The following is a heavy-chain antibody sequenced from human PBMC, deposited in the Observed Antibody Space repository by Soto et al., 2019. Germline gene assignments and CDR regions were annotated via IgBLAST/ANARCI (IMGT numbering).Heavy chain of an antibody. V-gene: IGHV2-5*01. CDR2: IYWNDDK. CDR3: AHRRPVGRVGPTTIWFDP. D-gene: IGHD1-26*01. J-gene: IGHJ5*02. CDR1: GFSLSTSYVG. Sequence: GSGPTLVNPTQTLTLTCSFSGFSLSTSYVGVGWIRQPPGKALEWLALIYWNDDKFYSPSLKSRLTITKDTSKNQVVLTMTNVGPVDTATYYCAHRRPVGRVGPTTIWFDPWGQGTLVTVSS.